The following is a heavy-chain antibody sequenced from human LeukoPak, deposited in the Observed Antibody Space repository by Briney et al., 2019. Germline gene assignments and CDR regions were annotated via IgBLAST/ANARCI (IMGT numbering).Heavy chain of an antibody. J-gene: IGHJ4*02. CDR1: GGSISSYY. CDR2: IYTSGST. D-gene: IGHD5-12*01. V-gene: IGHV4-4*07. CDR3: ARAGPRDIVATIDFDY. Sequence: SETLSLTCTVSGGSISSYYWSWIRQPAGKGLEWIGRIYTSGSTNYNPSLKSRVTMSVDTSKNQFSLKLSSVTAADTAVYYCARAGPRDIVATIDFDYWGQGTLVTVSS.